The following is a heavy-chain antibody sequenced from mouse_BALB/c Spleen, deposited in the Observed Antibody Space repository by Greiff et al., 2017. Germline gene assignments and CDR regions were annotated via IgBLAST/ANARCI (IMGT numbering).Heavy chain of an antibody. CDR2: IDPANGNT. Sequence: EVKLMESGAELVKPGASVKLSCTASGFNIKDTYMHWVKQRPEQGLEWIGRIDPANGNTKYDPKFQGKATITADTSSNTAYLQLSSLTSEDTAVYYCASWDPAWFAYWGQGTLVTVSA. J-gene: IGHJ3*01. V-gene: IGHV14-3*02. CDR1: GFNIKDTY. D-gene: IGHD4-1*01. CDR3: ASWDPAWFAY.